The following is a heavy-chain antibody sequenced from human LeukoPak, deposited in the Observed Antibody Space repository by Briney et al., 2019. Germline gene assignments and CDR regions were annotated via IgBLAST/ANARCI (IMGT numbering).Heavy chain of an antibody. CDR3: ARDHHRRLYDSQARDTFDI. CDR1: GFTFSRYS. CDR2: ISSSSSTV. V-gene: IGHV3-48*01. D-gene: IGHD3-22*01. Sequence: GGSLRLSCAASGFTFSRYSMNWVRQAPGKGLEWVSYISSSSSTVYYADSVKGRFTISRDNAENSLYLQMNSLRAEDTAVYYCARDHHRRLYDSQARDTFDIWGQGTMVTVSS. J-gene: IGHJ3*02.